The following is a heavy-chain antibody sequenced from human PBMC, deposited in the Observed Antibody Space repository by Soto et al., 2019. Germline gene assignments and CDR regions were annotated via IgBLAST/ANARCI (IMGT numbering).Heavy chain of an antibody. Sequence: QDHLVQSGAEVKKPGASVNVSCKASGYIFTRYAIHWVRQAPGQRFEWMGWINTANGNTKYSQNFQGRVIITRDTSAATLYLELSSLTSEDTAVYYCARDEDVWGQGTLVTVSS. V-gene: IGHV1-3*04. CDR2: INTANGNT. CDR1: GYIFTRYA. J-gene: IGHJ4*02. CDR3: ARDEDV.